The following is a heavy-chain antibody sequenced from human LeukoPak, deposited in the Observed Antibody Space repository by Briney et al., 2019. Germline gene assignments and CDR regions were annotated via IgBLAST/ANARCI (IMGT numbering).Heavy chain of an antibody. V-gene: IGHV3-49*03. CDR3: TRDNRSTIFGPTPGFDY. Sequence: PGGSLRLSCAASGFTLSSYAMSWFRQAPGKGLEWVGFIRSKAYGGTTEYAASVKGRFTISRDDSKSIAYLQMNSLKTEDTAVYYCTRDNRSTIFGPTPGFDYWGQGTLVTVSS. D-gene: IGHD3-3*01. CDR1: GFTLSSYA. CDR2: IRSKAYGGTT. J-gene: IGHJ4*02.